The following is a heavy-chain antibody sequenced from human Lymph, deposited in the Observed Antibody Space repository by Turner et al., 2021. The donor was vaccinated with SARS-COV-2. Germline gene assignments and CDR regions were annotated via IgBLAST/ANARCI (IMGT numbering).Heavy chain of an antibody. CDR2: IYDSGST. CDR1: GGSISSGGYY. Sequence: QVQLQESGPGLVKPSQTLSLTCTVSGGSISSGGYYWSWIRQHPWKGLEWIGYIYDSGSTYYNPSLKSRVTISVDTSKNQFSLKRSAVTAADTAVYYCARFPVWGAFDIWGQGTMVTVSS. J-gene: IGHJ3*02. CDR3: ARFPVWGAFDI. D-gene: IGHD3-16*01. V-gene: IGHV4-31*03.